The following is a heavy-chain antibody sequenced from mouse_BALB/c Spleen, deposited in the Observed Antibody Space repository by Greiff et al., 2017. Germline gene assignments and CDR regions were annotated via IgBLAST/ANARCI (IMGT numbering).Heavy chain of an antibody. CDR2: INPSTGYT. V-gene: IGHV1-7*01. CDR3: ARSNWDADV. J-gene: IGHJ1*01. Sequence: QVQLQQSGAELAKPGASVKMSCKASGYTFTSYWMHWVKQRPGQGLEWIGYINPSTGYTEYNQKFKDKATLTADKSSSTACRQLSSLTAEDSAVYYCARSNWDADVWGAGTTVTVSS. CDR1: GYTFTSYW.